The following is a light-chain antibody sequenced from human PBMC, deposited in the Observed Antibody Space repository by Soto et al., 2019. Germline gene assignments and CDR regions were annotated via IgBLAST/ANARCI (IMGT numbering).Light chain of an antibody. J-gene: IGKJ1*01. Sequence: DIQMTQSPSTLSASVGDRVTITCRASQSISNWLAWYQQKPGKAPKLLIYKASSLDSGVPSRFSDSGSGTEFTLTISSLQPDDFATYYCQQYNSQGTFGQGTKVEIK. CDR3: QQYNSQGT. CDR2: KAS. V-gene: IGKV1-5*03. CDR1: QSISNW.